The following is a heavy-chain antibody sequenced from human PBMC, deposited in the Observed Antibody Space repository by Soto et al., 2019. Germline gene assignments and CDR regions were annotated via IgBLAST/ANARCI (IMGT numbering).Heavy chain of an antibody. D-gene: IGHD3-3*01. J-gene: IGHJ4*02. CDR2: VSYSGTT. Sequence: SETLGLTCTVSVGSTTSRSYYWAWIRQSPGKGLECIGGVSYSGTTSDNPSLKSRGTISIDTSKNQFSLKLSSVTASDTAVYYCARHVPIFGVVSRRPHSTYYFDYWSQGNMVTVSS. V-gene: IGHV4-39*01. CDR1: VGSTTSRSYY. CDR3: ARHVPIFGVVSRRPHSTYYFDY.